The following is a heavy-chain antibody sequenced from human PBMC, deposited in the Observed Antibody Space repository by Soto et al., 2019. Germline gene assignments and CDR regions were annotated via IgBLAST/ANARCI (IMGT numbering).Heavy chain of an antibody. CDR3: ARDRERIAAAGTALFYYGMDV. J-gene: IGHJ6*02. Sequence: QVQLVQSGAEVKMPGASVKVSCKASGYTFTGYYMHWVRQAPGQGLEWMGWINPNSGGTNYAQKFQGWVTMTRDTSISTAYMELSRLRSDDTAVYYCARDRERIAAAGTALFYYGMDVWGQGTTVTVSS. CDR2: INPNSGGT. CDR1: GYTFTGYY. V-gene: IGHV1-2*04. D-gene: IGHD6-13*01.